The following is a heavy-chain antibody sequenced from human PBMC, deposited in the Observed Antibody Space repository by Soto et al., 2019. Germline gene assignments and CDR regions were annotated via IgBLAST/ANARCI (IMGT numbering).Heavy chain of an antibody. CDR3: ARSGSYYPARNWFGP. Sequence: QLVQSGVEMKNPGASVKVSCKASGYTFTSYGISWVRQAPGQGLEWMGWISGFNDDTNHAQKFHGRVTVTKDTSTSTAYMELRSLKSDDTARNYCARSGSYYPARNWFGPWGQGTLVIVSS. V-gene: IGHV1-18*01. CDR2: ISGFNDDT. J-gene: IGHJ5*02. D-gene: IGHD3-10*01. CDR1: GYTFTSYG.